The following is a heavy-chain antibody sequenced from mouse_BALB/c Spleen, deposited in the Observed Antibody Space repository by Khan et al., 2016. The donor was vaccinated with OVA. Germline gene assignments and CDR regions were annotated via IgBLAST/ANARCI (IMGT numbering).Heavy chain of an antibody. CDR3: ARGEWSYAMDY. V-gene: IGHV14-3*02. D-gene: IGHD1-3*01. Sequence: VRLQQSGAEFVKPGASVKLSCTVSGFNVKDTYMHWVKQRPEEGLEWIGRIDPANGNANYDPKFQDTATITADTSSNTAYLHLSRLTFEDTAVYYCARGEWSYAMDYWGQGTSVTVSS. J-gene: IGHJ4*01. CDR2: IDPANGNA. CDR1: GFNVKDTY.